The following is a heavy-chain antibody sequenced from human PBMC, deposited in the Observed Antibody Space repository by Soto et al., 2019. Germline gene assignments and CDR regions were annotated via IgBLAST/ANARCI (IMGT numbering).Heavy chain of an antibody. CDR1: GYTFTSYD. V-gene: IGHV1-8*01. D-gene: IGHD2-8*01. CDR2: MNPNSGNT. Sequence: ASVKVSCEASGYTFTSYDINWVRQATGQGLEWMGWMNPNSGNTGYAQKFQGRVTMTRNTSKSTAYMGLSSLRSEDTAVYYCARGRGDIILMVYAKYFDFWGQGTLVTVSS. CDR3: ARGRGDIILMVYAKYFDF. J-gene: IGHJ4*02.